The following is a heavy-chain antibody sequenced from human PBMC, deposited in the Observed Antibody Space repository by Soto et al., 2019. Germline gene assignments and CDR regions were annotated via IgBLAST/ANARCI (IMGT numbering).Heavy chain of an antibody. J-gene: IGHJ4*02. V-gene: IGHV4-34*01. CDR2: INHSGST. D-gene: IGHD3-3*01. Sequence: PSETLSLTCAVYGGSFSGYYWSWIRQPPGKGLEWIGEINHSGSTNYNPSLKSRVTISVDTSKNQFSLKLSSVTAADTAVYYCVRAHDFWSGYYYYFDSWGQGTLVTVSS. CDR3: VRAHDFWSGYYYYFDS. CDR1: GGSFSGYY.